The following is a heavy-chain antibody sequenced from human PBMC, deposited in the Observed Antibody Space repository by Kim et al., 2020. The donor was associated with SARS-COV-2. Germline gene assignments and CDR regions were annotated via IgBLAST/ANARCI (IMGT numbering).Heavy chain of an antibody. Sequence: SETLSLSCTVSGGSISSSYWSWIRQPPGKGPEWIGNVYYTGSTNYNPSLKSRVTISIDPSENQFSLKVTSVTVADTAVYFCARGTRGDYGWDYWGQGTLVSVSS. CDR3: ARGTRGDYGWDY. J-gene: IGHJ4*02. D-gene: IGHD3-10*01. V-gene: IGHV4-59*01. CDR1: GGSISSSY. CDR2: VYYTGST.